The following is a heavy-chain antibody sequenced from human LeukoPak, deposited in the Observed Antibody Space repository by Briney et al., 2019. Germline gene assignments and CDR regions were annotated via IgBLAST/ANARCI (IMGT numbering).Heavy chain of an antibody. J-gene: IGHJ3*02. CDR2: ISSYGHSHST. CDR1: GFAFSIYA. V-gene: IGHV3-23*01. D-gene: IGHD1-26*01. CDR3: AKDLKVGSIYPGTFDI. Sequence: GGSLRLSCAASGFAFSIYAMSWVRQAPGKGLVWVSAISSYGHSHSTYYADSVKGRLTISRDNSKNTLYLQMNSLIAEDTAVYYCAKDLKVGSIYPGTFDIWGQGTMVTVSS.